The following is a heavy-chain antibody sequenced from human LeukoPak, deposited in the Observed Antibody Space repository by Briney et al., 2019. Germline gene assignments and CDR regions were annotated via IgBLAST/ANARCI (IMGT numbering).Heavy chain of an antibody. CDR2: ISGSGGST. CDR1: GFTFSSYA. CDR3: AKRQWLVPGGDAFDI. D-gene: IGHD6-19*01. J-gene: IGHJ3*02. V-gene: IGHV3-23*01. Sequence: PGGSLRLSCAASGFTFSSYAMNWVRQAPGKGLEWVSAISGSGGSTYYADSVKGRFTISRDNSKNTLYLQMNSLRAEDTAVYYCAKRQWLVPGGDAFDIWGQGTMVTVSS.